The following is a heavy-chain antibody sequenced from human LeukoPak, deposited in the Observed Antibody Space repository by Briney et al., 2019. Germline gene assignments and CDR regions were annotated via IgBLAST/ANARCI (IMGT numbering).Heavy chain of an antibody. J-gene: IGHJ4*02. CDR2: ISYDGNNK. V-gene: IGHV3-30*03. CDR3: ASSRSGWIYFDY. CDR1: EFTFSSYW. D-gene: IGHD6-19*01. Sequence: GGSLRLSCAASEFTFSSYWMSWVRQAPGKGLEWVAVISYDGNNKYYADSVKGRFTISRDNSKNTLYLQMSSLRVEDTAVYYCASSRSGWIYFDYWGQGTLVTVSS.